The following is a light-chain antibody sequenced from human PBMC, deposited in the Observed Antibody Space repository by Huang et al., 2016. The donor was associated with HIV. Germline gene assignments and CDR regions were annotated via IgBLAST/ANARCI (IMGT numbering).Light chain of an antibody. CDR2: AES. Sequence: AIRITQSPSSLSASTGDRVTITCRAIQGISSYLAWYQQKPGKAPKILIYAESTLQSGGPSRFSGSGSGTDFTLTISCLQSEDFATYYCQQYYSYPRTFGQGTKVEIK. J-gene: IGKJ1*01. CDR1: QGISSY. V-gene: IGKV1-8*01. CDR3: QQYYSYPRT.